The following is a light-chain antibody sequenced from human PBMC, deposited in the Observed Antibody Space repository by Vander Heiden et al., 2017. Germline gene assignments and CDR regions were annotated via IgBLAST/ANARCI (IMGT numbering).Light chain of an antibody. CDR2: DAS. J-gene: IGKJ4*01. CDR1: QSVSIY. Sequence: EIELTQSPATLSLSPGERATLSCRASQSVSIYLAWYQQKPGQAPRLLIYDASNRATGIPARFSGSGSGTDFTLTINSLEPEDFAVYFCQHRSTWPLTFGGGTKVEIK. V-gene: IGKV3-11*01. CDR3: QHRSTWPLT.